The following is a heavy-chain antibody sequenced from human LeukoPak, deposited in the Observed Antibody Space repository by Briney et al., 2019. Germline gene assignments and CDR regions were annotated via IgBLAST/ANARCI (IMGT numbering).Heavy chain of an antibody. CDR2: IKQDGSEK. D-gene: IGHD6-19*01. V-gene: IGHV3-7*01. CDR1: GFTFSSYW. J-gene: IGHJ4*02. CDR3: AKDPTLLIAVAGANDDY. Sequence: GGSLRLSCAASGFTFSSYWMSWVRQAPGKGLEWVANIKQDGSEKYYVDSVKGRFTISRDNAKNSLYLQMNSLRAEDTAVYYCAKDPTLLIAVAGANDDYWGQGTLVTVSS.